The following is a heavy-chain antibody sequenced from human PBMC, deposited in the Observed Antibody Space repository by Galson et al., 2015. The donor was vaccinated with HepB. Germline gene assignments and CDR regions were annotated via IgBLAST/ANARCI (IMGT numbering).Heavy chain of an antibody. CDR3: TRLAQWYQNNWFDP. CDR1: GYSFTSYW. D-gene: IGHD2-2*01. Sequence: QSGAEVKKPGESLRISCKTSGYSFTSYWIGWVRQMPGKGLEWMGKIDPSDSDTTYSPSFQGHVTISADNSINTAYLQWSSLKASDTAMYYCTRLAQWYQNNWFDPWAQGTMVTVST. V-gene: IGHV5-10-1*01. CDR2: IDPSDSDT. J-gene: IGHJ5*02.